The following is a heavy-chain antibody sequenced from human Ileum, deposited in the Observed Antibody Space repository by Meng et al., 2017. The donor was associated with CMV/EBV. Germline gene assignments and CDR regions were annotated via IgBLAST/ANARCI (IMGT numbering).Heavy chain of an antibody. CDR2: INADGSSI. Sequence: AASGFTFSGHWMHWVRQAPGKGLVWVSRINADGSSINYADSVKGRFTISRDNAKNTLYLQMSSLSTEGTAVYYCTRGVNAAYGLFDYWGQGALVTVSS. V-gene: IGHV3-74*01. CDR1: GFTFSGHW. D-gene: IGHD4-17*01. J-gene: IGHJ4*02. CDR3: TRGVNAAYGLFDY.